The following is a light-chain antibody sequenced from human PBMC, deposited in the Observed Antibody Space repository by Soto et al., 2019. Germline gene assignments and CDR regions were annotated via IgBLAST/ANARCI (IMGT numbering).Light chain of an antibody. V-gene: IGKV3-11*01. Sequence: DTVLTQPQVTLSLYPVERATIFCRASQSVSGYLVWYQQKPGQAPRLLIYDASTRAAGIPARFIGSGSGTDFTLTISSLEPEDSAVYYCQQHLGRHTFGQGTKVDI. CDR2: DAS. CDR3: QQHLGRHT. CDR1: QSVSGY. J-gene: IGKJ1*01.